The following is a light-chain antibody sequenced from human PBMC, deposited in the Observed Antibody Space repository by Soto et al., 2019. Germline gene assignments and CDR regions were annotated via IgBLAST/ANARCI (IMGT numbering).Light chain of an antibody. CDR3: QQYNRYPLT. CDR2: KAS. V-gene: IGKV1-5*03. CDR1: QSISCW. J-gene: IGKJ4*01. Sequence: DIQMTQSPSTLSASVGDRVTITCRASQSISCWLAWYQQKPGKAPKLLIYKASSLESGVPSRFSGSRSGTKFTLTTSNLELDDFATYYCQQYNRYPLTFGGGTKVVIK.